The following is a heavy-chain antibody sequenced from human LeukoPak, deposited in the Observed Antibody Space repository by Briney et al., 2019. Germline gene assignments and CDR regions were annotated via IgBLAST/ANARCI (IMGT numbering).Heavy chain of an antibody. Sequence: PGGSLRLSCAASGFTVSSNYMSWVCQAPGKGLEWVSVIYSGGSTYYADSVKGRFTISRDNSKNTLYLQMNSLRAEDTAVYYCAKEARDCSGGSCYPGYFDYWGQGTLVTVSS. CDR1: GFTVSSNY. D-gene: IGHD2-15*01. J-gene: IGHJ4*01. V-gene: IGHV3-66*01. CDR3: AKEARDCSGGSCYPGYFDY. CDR2: IYSGGST.